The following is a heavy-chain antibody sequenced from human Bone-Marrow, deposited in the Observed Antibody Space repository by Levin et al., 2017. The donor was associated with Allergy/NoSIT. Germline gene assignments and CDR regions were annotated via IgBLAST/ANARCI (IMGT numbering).Heavy chain of an antibody. CDR3: ARLADYVWGSYRTDFDY. V-gene: IGHV4-39*01. CDR2: VYYSGST. CDR1: GASVSSSRHY. D-gene: IGHD3-16*02. Sequence: SETLSLTCTVSGASVSSSRHYWGWVRQVPGKGLQWIATVYYSGSTDYNPSLKIRVAPSLAISKNHFSLRLTSVTAADTAVYYCARLADYVWGSYRTDFDYWGQGTLVTVSS. J-gene: IGHJ4*02.